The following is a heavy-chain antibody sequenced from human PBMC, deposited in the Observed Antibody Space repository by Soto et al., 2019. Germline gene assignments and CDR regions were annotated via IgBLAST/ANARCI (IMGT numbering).Heavy chain of an antibody. Sequence: QVQLVQSGAEVKKPVASVKVSCKALGNTFTNYYIHWVRQAPGQGLEWMGIINPSGSYTSYAQKFGGRVTMTRDTATSTVYMELSSLRSEDTAVYYCARDIPPYGMDVWGQWTTVTVSS. J-gene: IGHJ6*02. CDR2: INPSGSYT. CDR1: GNTFTNYY. CDR3: ARDIPPYGMDV. V-gene: IGHV1-46*01.